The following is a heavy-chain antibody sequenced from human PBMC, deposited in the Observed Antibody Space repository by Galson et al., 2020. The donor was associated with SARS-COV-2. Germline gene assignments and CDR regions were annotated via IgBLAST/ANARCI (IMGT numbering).Heavy chain of an antibody. D-gene: IGHD1-1*01. CDR1: GFTFSSYG. CDR3: ANQLSPTDAFDI. V-gene: IGHV3-33*06. Sequence: GESLKLSCAASGFTFSSYGMHWVRQAPGKGLEWVAVIWYDGSNKYYADSVKGRFTISRDNSKNTLYLQMNSLRAEDTAVYYCANQLSPTDAFDIWGQGTMVTVSS. CDR2: IWYDGSNK. J-gene: IGHJ3*02.